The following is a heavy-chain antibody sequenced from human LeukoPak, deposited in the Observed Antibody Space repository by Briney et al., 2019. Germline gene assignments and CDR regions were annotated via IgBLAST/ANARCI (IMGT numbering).Heavy chain of an antibody. CDR3: VREGSGSRSVDY. CDR1: GGSISSYY. V-gene: IGHV4-59*01. Sequence: SETLSLTCTVSGGSISSYYWSWMRQPPGKGLEWIGYIYYSGNTKYNPSLKSRVTISLDTSKNQFSLKLSSVTAADTALYYCVREGSGSRSVDYWGQGTLVTVSS. CDR2: IYYSGNT. J-gene: IGHJ4*02. D-gene: IGHD3-10*01.